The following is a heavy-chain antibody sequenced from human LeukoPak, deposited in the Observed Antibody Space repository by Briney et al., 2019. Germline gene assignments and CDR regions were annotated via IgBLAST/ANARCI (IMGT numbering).Heavy chain of an antibody. CDR2: FDPEDGET. Sequence: ASVKVSCKVSGYTLTELSMHWVRQAPGKGLEWMGGFDPEDGETIYAQKFQGRVTMTEDTSTDTAYMELSSLRPEDTAVYYCARTTRTEDAFDIWGQGTMVTVSS. D-gene: IGHD1-14*01. V-gene: IGHV1-24*01. CDR1: GYTLTELS. J-gene: IGHJ3*02. CDR3: ARTTRTEDAFDI.